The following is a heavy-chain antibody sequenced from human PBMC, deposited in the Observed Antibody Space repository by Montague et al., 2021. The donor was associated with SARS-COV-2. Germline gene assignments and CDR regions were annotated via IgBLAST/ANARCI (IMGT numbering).Heavy chain of an antibody. J-gene: IGHJ6*03. V-gene: IGHV3-23*01. CDR3: AKDRGYRDPSYYSYHMDV. CDR1: GFILSTES. CDR2: ISGSGRNA. D-gene: IGHD5-18*01. Sequence: SLRLSCAASGFILSTESMSWVRQAPGKGLEWVSVISGSGRNAFYADSVKGRFTISRDNSRNTLFLQMSSLRADDTAIYFCAKDRGYRDPSYYSYHMDVWGKGTTVTVSS.